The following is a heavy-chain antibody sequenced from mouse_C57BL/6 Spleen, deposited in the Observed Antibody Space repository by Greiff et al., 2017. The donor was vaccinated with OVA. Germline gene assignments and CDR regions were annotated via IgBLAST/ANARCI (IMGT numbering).Heavy chain of an antibody. J-gene: IGHJ1*03. D-gene: IGHD1-1*01. CDR1: GYAFSSSW. V-gene: IGHV1-82*01. Sequence: QVQLKESGPELVKPGASVKISCTASGYAFSSSWMNWVKQRPGKGLEWIGRIYPGDGDTNYNGKFKGKATLTADKSSSTAYMQLSSLTSVDSAVYFCARGGGYYGSSYEGWYFDVWGTGTTVTVSS. CDR3: ARGGGYYGSSYEGWYFDV. CDR2: IYPGDGDT.